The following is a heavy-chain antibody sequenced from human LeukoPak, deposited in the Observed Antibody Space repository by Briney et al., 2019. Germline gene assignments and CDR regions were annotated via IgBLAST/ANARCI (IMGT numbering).Heavy chain of an antibody. CDR3: ASLGDYYGSGDAFDI. Sequence: GGSLRLSCAASGFTFSSYSMNWVRQAPGKGLEWVSSISSSSSYIYYADSVKGRFTISRDNAKNSLYLQMNSLRAEDTAVYYCASLGDYYGSGDAFDIWGQGTMVTVSS. CDR1: GFTFSSYS. D-gene: IGHD3-10*01. V-gene: IGHV3-21*01. J-gene: IGHJ3*02. CDR2: ISSSSSYI.